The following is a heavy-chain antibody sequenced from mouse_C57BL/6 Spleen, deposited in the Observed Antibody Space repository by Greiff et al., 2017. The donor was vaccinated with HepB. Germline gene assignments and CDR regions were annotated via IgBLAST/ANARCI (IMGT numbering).Heavy chain of an antibody. V-gene: IGHV1-64*01. CDR2: IHPNSGST. CDR3: ASEGTWPWDY. Sequence: VQLQQSGAELVKPGASVKLSCKASGYTFTSYWMHWVKQRPGQGLEWIGMIHPNSGSTNYNEKFKSKATLTVDKSSSTAYMQLSSLTSEDSAFYYCASEGTWPWDYWGQGTPLTVSS. J-gene: IGHJ2*01. CDR1: GYTFTSYW.